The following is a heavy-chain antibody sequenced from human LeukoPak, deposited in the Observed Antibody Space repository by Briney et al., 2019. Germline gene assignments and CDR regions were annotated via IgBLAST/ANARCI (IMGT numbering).Heavy chain of an antibody. J-gene: IGHJ4*02. CDR3: AKEDGSRGWYLVDY. V-gene: IGHV3-23*01. D-gene: IGHD6-19*01. CDR2: VCRSGGRT. CDR1: GFTFSSYA. Sequence: GGSLRLSCAASGFTFSSYAMSWVRQAPGKGLEWVSAVCRSGGRTYYADSVKGRFTISRDNSKNTLYLQMNSLRAEDTVVYYCAKEDGSRGWYLVDYWGQGTLVTVSS.